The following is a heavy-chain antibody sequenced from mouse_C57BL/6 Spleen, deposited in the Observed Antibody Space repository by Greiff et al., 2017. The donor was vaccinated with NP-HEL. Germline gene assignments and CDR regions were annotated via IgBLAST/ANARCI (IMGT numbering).Heavy chain of an antibody. D-gene: IGHD2-5*01. CDR2: IDPSDSYT. Sequence: QVQLQQSGAELVMPGASVKLSCKASGYTFTSYWMHWVKQRPGQGLEWIGEIDPSDSYTNYNQKFKGKSTLTVDKSSSTAYMQLSSLTSEDSAVYYCASAYYSNYDWFAYWGQGTLVTVSA. J-gene: IGHJ3*01. V-gene: IGHV1-69*01. CDR3: ASAYYSNYDWFAY. CDR1: GYTFTSYW.